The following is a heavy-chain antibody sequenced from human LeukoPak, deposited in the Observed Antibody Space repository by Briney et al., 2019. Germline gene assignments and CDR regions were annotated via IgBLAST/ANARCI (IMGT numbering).Heavy chain of an antibody. CDR2: FDPEDGET. D-gene: IGHD3-9*01. J-gene: IGHJ5*02. V-gene: IGHV1-24*01. CDR3: ARGWGTGYYVNWSDP. CDR1: GYTLTELS. Sequence: ASVKVSCKVSGYTLTELSMHWVRQAPGKGLEWMGGFDPEDGETIYAQKFQGRVTMTEDTSTDTAYMELSSLRSEDTAVYYCARGWGTGYYVNWSDPWGQGTLVTVSS.